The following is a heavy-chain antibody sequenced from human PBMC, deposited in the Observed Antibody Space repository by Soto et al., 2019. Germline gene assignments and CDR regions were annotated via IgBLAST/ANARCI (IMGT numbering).Heavy chain of an antibody. V-gene: IGHV5-51*01. Sequence: ASLKISCQPSGYIFTNYSMGSVRQIPWKGLEWMAIIYPGDSYTRYSPSFQAQVTISADKAISTAYLQWSSLKASDTAMYYCATIPNIFD. CDR2: IYPGDSYT. J-gene: IGHJ4*01. CDR3: ATIPNIFD. CDR1: GYIFTNYS.